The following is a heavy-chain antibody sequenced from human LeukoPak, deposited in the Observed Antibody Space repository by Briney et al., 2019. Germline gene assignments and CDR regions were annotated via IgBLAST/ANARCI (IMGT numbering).Heavy chain of an antibody. CDR3: ARIVPAAMPASANWFDP. CDR1: GGSISSGDYY. Sequence: SETLSLTCTVSGGSISSGDYYWSWIRQPPGKGLEWIGYIYYSGSTYYNPSLKSRVTISVDTSKNQFSLKLSSVTAADTAVYYCARIVPAAMPASANWFDPWGQGTLVTVSS. V-gene: IGHV4-30-4*08. D-gene: IGHD2-2*01. CDR2: IYYSGST. J-gene: IGHJ5*02.